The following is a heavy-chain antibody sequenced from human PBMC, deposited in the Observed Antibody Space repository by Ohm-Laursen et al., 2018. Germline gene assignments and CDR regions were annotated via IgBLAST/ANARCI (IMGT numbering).Heavy chain of an antibody. CDR2: ISSSGGTI. D-gene: IGHD3-16*01. J-gene: IGHJ4*02. CDR3: ARDPVRGLTDY. CDR1: GFTFSSYE. V-gene: IGHV3-48*03. Sequence: SLRLSCAASGFTFSSYEMNGVRQAPGKGLEWGSYISSSGGTIHYADSVKGRFTISRDNAKNSLYLQMNSLRAEDTAVYHCARDPVRGLTDYWGQGTLVTVSS.